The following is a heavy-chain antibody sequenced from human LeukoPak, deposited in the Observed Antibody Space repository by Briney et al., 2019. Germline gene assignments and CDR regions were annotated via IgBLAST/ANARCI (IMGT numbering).Heavy chain of an antibody. CDR2: IIPILGIA. D-gene: IGHD2-2*01. CDR3: ARGYCSSTSCYYGMDV. Sequence: ASVKVSCKASGGTFSSYAISWVRQAPGQGLEWMGRIIPILGIANYAQKFQGRVTITADKSTSTAYMELSSLRSEDTAVYYCARGYCSSTSCYYGMDVWGQGTTVTVSS. J-gene: IGHJ6*02. CDR1: GGTFSSYA. V-gene: IGHV1-69*04.